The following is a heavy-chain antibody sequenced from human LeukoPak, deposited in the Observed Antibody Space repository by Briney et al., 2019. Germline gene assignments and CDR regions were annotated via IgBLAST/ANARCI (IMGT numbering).Heavy chain of an antibody. D-gene: IGHD4-11*01. CDR2: ISGRGRST. V-gene: IGHV3-23*01. Sequence: GGSLRLSCSASGLTFSTYAMSCVRQPPGKGLEWGSAISGRGRSTYYAGSVKGRFTISRDNSKNTLYLQMNSLRAEDTAVYYCAKSTVTIYFDYWGQGTLVTVSS. CDR1: GLTFSTYA. CDR3: AKSTVTIYFDY. J-gene: IGHJ4*02.